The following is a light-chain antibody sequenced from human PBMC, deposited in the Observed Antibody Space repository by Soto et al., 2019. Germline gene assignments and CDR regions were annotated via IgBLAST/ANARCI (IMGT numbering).Light chain of an antibody. CDR2: SAS. J-gene: IGKJ4*02. Sequence: DIVKTESRGTLSLSLGEKATHSCRASQRVGINIAWYLQKPGQAPRLLIYSASTRASGIPDRFSGSGSGTEFTLTTSSLQSEDFAFFYCQQYDGWPRTFGGGTKVDIK. V-gene: IGKV3-15*01. CDR1: QRVGIN. CDR3: QQYDGWPRT.